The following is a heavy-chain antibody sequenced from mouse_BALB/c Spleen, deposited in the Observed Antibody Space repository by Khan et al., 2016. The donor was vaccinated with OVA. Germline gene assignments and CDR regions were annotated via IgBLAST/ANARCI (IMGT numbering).Heavy chain of an antibody. J-gene: IGHJ4*01. CDR3: ARAYYRYDGYYAMDY. CDR1: GFSLSRYN. CDR2: IWGGGGT. Sequence: QVQLKESGPGLVVPSQSLSITCTVSGFSLSRYNIHWVRQPPGKGLEWLGMIWGGGGTDYNSTLKSRLSISKYNSKSQVFLKMNSLQTDDTAMYFCARAYYRYDGYYAMDYWGQGTSVTVSS. V-gene: IGHV2-6-4*01. D-gene: IGHD2-14*01.